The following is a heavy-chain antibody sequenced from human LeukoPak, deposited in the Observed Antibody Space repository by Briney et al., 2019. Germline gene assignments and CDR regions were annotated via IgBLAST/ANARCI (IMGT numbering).Heavy chain of an antibody. CDR3: ARDGAGYDFWTRAFDI. D-gene: IGHD3-3*01. V-gene: IGHV4-61*02. CDR1: GGSISSGSYY. J-gene: IGHJ3*02. CDR2: IYTSGST. Sequence: PSQTLSLTCTVSGGSISSGSYYWSWIRQPAGKGLEWIGRIYTSGSTNYNPSLKSRVTISVDTSKNQFSLKLSSVTAADTAVYYCARDGAGYDFWTRAFDIWGQGTMVTVSS.